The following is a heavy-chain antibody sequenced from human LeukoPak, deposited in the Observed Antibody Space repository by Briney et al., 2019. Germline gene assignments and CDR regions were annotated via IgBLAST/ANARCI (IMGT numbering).Heavy chain of an antibody. CDR3: ASEGFYDSSGYYKDY. V-gene: IGHV1-69*05. Sequence: SVKVSCKASGGTFSSYAISWVRQAPGQGLEWMGRIIPIFGTANYAQKFQGRVTITTDESTSTACMELSSLRSEDTAVYYCASEGFYDSSGYYKDYWGQGTLVTVSS. D-gene: IGHD3-22*01. CDR1: GGTFSSYA. J-gene: IGHJ4*02. CDR2: IIPIFGTA.